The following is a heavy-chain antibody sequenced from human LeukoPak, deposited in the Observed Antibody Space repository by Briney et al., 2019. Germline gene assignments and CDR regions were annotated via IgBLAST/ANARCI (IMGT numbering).Heavy chain of an antibody. CDR1: GFTFSSYW. J-gene: IGHJ4*02. V-gene: IGHV3-74*01. Sequence: PGGSLRLSXAASGFTFSSYWMHWVRQAPGKGLVWVSRINSDGSSTSYADSVKGRFTISRDNAKNTLYLQMNSLRAEDTAVYYCARENWSGYYPFDYWGQGTLVTVSS. CDR3: ARENWSGYYPFDY. D-gene: IGHD3-3*01. CDR2: INSDGSST.